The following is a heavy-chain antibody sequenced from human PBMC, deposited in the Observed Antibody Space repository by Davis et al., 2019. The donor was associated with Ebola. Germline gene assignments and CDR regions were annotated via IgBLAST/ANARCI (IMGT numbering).Heavy chain of an antibody. CDR3: AKWDIAALKGFDP. CDR2: ISGSGGSR. Sequence: GGSLRLSCAASGFSFSDYGMTWARQSPAKGLEWVASISGSGGSRYYADSVKGRFTISRDNSENTLYLQMNSLRAEDTAVYFCAKWDIAALKGFDPWGQGTLVTVSS. V-gene: IGHV3-23*01. D-gene: IGHD2-15*01. J-gene: IGHJ5*02. CDR1: GFSFSDYG.